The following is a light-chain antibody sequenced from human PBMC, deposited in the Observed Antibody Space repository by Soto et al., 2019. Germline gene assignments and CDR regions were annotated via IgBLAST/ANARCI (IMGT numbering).Light chain of an antibody. Sequence: EIVLTQSPGTLSLSPGERAPLSCRASQSVSRSYLAWYQQKPGQAPRLLIYGASSRATGIPDRFSGSWSGTDFTLTISRLETEDFAVYYCQQYGSSPYTFGQGTKLEIK. CDR1: QSVSRSY. CDR2: GAS. V-gene: IGKV3-20*01. CDR3: QQYGSSPYT. J-gene: IGKJ2*01.